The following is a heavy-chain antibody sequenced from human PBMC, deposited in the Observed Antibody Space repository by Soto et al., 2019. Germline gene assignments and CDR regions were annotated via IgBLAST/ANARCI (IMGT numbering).Heavy chain of an antibody. J-gene: IGHJ4*02. CDR3: ARHVYYDVLKKNY. CDR2: IYPGNSDT. Sequence: AESLKISCKGSGYNFANYWIGWVRQMPGKGLEWMGIIYPGNSDTRYSPSFQGQVTISADTSISTAYLEWSSLKASDTAIYYCARHVYYDVLKKNYWGQGTLVTVSS. CDR1: GYNFANYW. V-gene: IGHV5-51*01. D-gene: IGHD3-9*01.